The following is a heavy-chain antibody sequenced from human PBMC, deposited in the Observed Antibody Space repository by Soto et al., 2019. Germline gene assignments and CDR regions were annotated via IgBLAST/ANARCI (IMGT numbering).Heavy chain of an antibody. CDR1: GGSISNYY. CDR2: MYYNGNI. V-gene: IGHV4-59*01. D-gene: IGHD3-16*01. CDR3: ASGGNWFDP. J-gene: IGHJ5*02. Sequence: PSETLSLTCHVSGGSISNYYWTWVRQSPEKGLEWTGYMYYNGNINYNPSLKSRVTISIDTSKNQFSLTLKSVTAVDTAVYYCASGGNWFDPWGQGVLVTVSS.